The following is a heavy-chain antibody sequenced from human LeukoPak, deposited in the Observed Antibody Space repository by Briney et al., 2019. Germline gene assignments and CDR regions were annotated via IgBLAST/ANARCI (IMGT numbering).Heavy chain of an antibody. CDR2: IYYTGST. CDR3: ARDEYSSSSQWFDP. Sequence: SETLSLTCTVSGGSISSYYWSWIRQPPGKGLEWIGYIYYTGSTNYNPSPKSRVTISVDTSKNQFSLKLSSVTAADTAVYYCARDEYSSSSQWFDPWGQGTLVTVSS. CDR1: GGSISSYY. D-gene: IGHD6-6*01. J-gene: IGHJ5*02. V-gene: IGHV4-59*01.